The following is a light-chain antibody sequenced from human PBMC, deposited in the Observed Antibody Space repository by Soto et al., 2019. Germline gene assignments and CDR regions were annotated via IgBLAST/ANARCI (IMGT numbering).Light chain of an antibody. V-gene: IGKV3-15*01. CDR3: QQHKNWPPYT. CDR1: QSVNTN. Sequence: DTVMTQSPATLSASPGEREPLSCMASQSVNTNLAWYQTTPGQAPRLLIYGASTRDNGVPARFSGSGSGTEFTLTISSLQSEDSAVYYGQQHKNWPPYTFGQGTKVDIK. J-gene: IGKJ2*01. CDR2: GAS.